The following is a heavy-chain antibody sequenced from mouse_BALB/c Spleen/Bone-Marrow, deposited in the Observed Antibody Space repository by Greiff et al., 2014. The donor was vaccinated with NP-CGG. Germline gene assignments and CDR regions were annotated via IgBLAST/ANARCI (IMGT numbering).Heavy chain of an antibody. J-gene: IGHJ1*01. D-gene: IGHD2-2*01. Sequence: DLVKPGASVKLPCKAPGYTFTNYWINWIKQRPGQGLEWIGRIAPGSGSTYYNEMFKGKTTLTVDTSSSTAYIRLSSLSSEDSDVYFCARERYGYDGWYFDVWGAGTTVTVSS. CDR1: GYTFTNYW. CDR2: IAPGSGST. V-gene: IGHV1S41*01. CDR3: ARERYGYDGWYFDV.